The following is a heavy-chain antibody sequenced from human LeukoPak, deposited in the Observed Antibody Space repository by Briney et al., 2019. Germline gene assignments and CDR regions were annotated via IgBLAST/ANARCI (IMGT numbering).Heavy chain of an antibody. CDR3: ARNKGCHDSSGYYCEDY. J-gene: IGHJ4*02. CDR2: INHSGST. CDR1: GGSFSGYY. Sequence: PSETLSLTCVVYGGSFSGYYWSWIRQPPGKGLEWIGEINHSGSTNYNPSLKSRVTISVDSSKDQFSLKLSSVTAADTAVYYGARNKGCHDSSGYYCEDYWGQGTLVTVSS. D-gene: IGHD3-22*01. V-gene: IGHV4-34*01.